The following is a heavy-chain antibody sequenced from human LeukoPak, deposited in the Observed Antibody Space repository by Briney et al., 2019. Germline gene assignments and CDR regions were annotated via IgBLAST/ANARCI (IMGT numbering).Heavy chain of an antibody. D-gene: IGHD5-12*01. CDR1: GGTFISYA. Sequence: SVKVSFKASGGTFISYAISWVRQAPGQGREWMGGIIPIFGTANYAQKFQGRVTITADKSASTAYMELSSLRSEDTAVYYCARGDIVATRAFDYWGQGTLVTVSS. J-gene: IGHJ4*02. V-gene: IGHV1-69*06. CDR2: IIPIFGTA. CDR3: ARGDIVATRAFDY.